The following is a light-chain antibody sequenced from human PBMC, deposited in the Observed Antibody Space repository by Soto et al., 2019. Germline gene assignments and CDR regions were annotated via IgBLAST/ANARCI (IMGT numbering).Light chain of an antibody. CDR1: SSDVSFYKY. CDR3: SSYAGSSNV. J-gene: IGLJ1*01. Sequence: QSALTQPPSASGSPGQSVTISCTGASSDVSFYKYVSWYQQHPGKAPKLMIYEVNKRPSGVPDRFSGSKSGNTASLTVSGLQAEDEADYYCSSYAGSSNVFGTGTKVTVL. V-gene: IGLV2-8*01. CDR2: EVN.